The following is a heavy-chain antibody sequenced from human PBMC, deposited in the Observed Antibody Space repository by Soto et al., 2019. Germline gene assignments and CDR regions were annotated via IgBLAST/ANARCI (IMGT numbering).Heavy chain of an antibody. CDR3: AREEGGGYDHRWFDP. J-gene: IGHJ5*02. V-gene: IGHV4-31*03. CDR2: IYYSGST. D-gene: IGHD5-12*01. CDR1: GGSISSGGYY. Sequence: QVQLQESGPGLVKPSQTLSLTCTVSGGSISSGGYYWTWIRQHPGKGLEWIWYIYYSGSTYYNPSLKSRVTISVDTSKNQFSLKLSSVTAADTAGHYCAREEGGGYDHRWFDPWGQGTLVTVSS.